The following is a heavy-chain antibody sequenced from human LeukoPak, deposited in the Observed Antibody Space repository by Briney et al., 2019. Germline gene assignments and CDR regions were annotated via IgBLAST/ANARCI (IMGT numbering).Heavy chain of an antibody. J-gene: IGHJ4*02. CDR3: ARGPALVRGVITASGGDY. CDR1: GYTFTTYN. V-gene: IGHV1-8*01. CDR2: MNPSTGNT. Sequence: ASVKVSCKASGYTFTTYNINWVRQATGQGLEWMGWMNPSTGNTGYAQRFQGRVTMTRNTSIGTAYMELSSLTSDDTAVYYCARGPALVRGVITASGGDYWGQGVQVTVSS. D-gene: IGHD3-10*01.